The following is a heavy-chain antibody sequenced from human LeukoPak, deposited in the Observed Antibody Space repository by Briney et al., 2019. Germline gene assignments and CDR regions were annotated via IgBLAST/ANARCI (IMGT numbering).Heavy chain of an antibody. CDR1: GFTFSSYG. D-gene: IGHD2-15*01. CDR3: ASTPRGEYCSGGSCYGPYYGMDV. Sequence: PGRSLRLSCAASGFTFSSYGMHWVRQAPGKGLEWVAVIWYDGSNKYYADSVKGRFTISRDNSKNTLYLQMNSLRAEDTAVYYCASTPRGEYCSGGSCYGPYYGMDVWGQGTTVTVSS. V-gene: IGHV3-33*01. J-gene: IGHJ6*02. CDR2: IWYDGSNK.